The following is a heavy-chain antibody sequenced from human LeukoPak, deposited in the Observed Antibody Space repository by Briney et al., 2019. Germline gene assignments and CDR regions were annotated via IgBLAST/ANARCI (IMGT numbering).Heavy chain of an antibody. CDR3: ARQSYYYDSSGYYGPLGY. CDR1: GYTFTSYG. V-gene: IGHV1-18*01. D-gene: IGHD3-22*01. CDR2: ISAYNGNT. Sequence: ASVKVSCKASGYTFTSYGISWVRQAPGQGLEWMGWISAYNGNTNYAQKLQGRVTMTTDTSTSTAYMELRSLRSDDTAVYYCARQSYYYDSSGYYGPLGYWGQGTLVTVSS. J-gene: IGHJ4*02.